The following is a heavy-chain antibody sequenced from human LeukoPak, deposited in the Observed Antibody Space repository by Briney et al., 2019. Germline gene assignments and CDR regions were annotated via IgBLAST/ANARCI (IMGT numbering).Heavy chain of an antibody. D-gene: IGHD1-26*01. Sequence: SETLSLTCAVSGVSISSSNWWNWVRQPPGKGLEWIGEIHHSGSTNYNPSLKSRVTISVDKSKNQFSLKVSSVTAADTAVYYCARLVGAGKDYYYFYMDVWGKGTTVTVSS. J-gene: IGHJ6*03. V-gene: IGHV4-4*02. CDR1: GVSISSSNW. CDR3: ARLVGAGKDYYYFYMDV. CDR2: IHHSGST.